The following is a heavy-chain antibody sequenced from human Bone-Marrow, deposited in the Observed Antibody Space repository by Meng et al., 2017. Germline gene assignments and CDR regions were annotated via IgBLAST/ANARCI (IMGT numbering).Heavy chain of an antibody. CDR1: GFTFSIYW. V-gene: IGHV3-7*01. J-gene: IGHJ6*02. CDR2: IKPDGSEE. Sequence: GESLKISCSASGFTFSIYWMSWVRQAPGKGLEWVANIKPDGSEEYYLDSVKGRFTISRDNAKNSLYLQMNSLRAEDTAVYYCAGCIAVASRYYYYGMDVWGQGTTVTVSS. D-gene: IGHD6-19*01. CDR3: AGCIAVASRYYYYGMDV.